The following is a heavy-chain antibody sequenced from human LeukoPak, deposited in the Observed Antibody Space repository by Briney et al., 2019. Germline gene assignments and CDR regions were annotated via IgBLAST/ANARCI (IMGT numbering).Heavy chain of an antibody. J-gene: IGHJ3*02. CDR1: GYSFTSYW. V-gene: IGHV5-51*01. D-gene: IGHD3-10*01. CDR3: ARQSLWFGELLSGAFDI. Sequence: GESLKISCKGSGYSFTSYWIGWVRQMPGKGLEWMGIIYPGDSDTRYSPSFQGQVTISADKSISTAYLQWSSLKASDTAMYYCARQSLWFGELLSGAFDIWGQGTMVTVSS. CDR2: IYPGDSDT.